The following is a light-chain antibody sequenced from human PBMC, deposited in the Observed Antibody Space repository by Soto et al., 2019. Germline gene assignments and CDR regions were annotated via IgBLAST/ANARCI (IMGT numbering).Light chain of an antibody. Sequence: EIVMTQSPATLSVSPGERATLSCRATQSVSSKLAWFQQKPGQAPRLLIYGASTRATDIPARISGSGSGTEFSLTISSLQSEDFAVYYCQQYNNWPHTFGQGTKLQIK. CDR1: QSVSSK. J-gene: IGKJ2*01. V-gene: IGKV3-15*01. CDR2: GAS. CDR3: QQYNNWPHT.